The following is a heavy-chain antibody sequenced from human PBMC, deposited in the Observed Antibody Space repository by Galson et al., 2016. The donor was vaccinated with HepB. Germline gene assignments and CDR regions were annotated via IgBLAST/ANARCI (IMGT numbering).Heavy chain of an antibody. CDR1: GGSVTSGSYF. J-gene: IGHJ4*02. Sequence: SETLSLTCNVSGGSVTSGSYFWSWIRQPPGKGLEWIGYIYYSGSTNYNPSHKRRITIPEGTTKSQFPLKLTSVTAEDTAVYYCARVHPRAVVLDYWGQGTLVTVSS. CDR2: IYYSGST. D-gene: IGHD4-23*01. CDR3: ARVHPRAVVLDY. V-gene: IGHV4-61*01.